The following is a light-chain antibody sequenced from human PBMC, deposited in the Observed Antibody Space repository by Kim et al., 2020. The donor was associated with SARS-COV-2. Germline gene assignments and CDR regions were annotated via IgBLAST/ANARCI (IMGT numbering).Light chain of an antibody. V-gene: IGKV1-5*01. CDR2: EAS. Sequence: LSASVGDRVTNTCRARQSISSWLAWYQQRPGKAPKRLIYEASSVASGVPSRFSGSGSGTEFTFTIGSLQPDDFANYYCQQYNIPTFGQGTRLEIK. CDR3: QQYNIPT. CDR1: QSISSW. J-gene: IGKJ5*01.